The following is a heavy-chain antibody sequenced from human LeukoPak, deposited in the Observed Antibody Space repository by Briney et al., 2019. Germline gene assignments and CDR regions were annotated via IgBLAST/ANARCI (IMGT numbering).Heavy chain of an antibody. D-gene: IGHD3-3*01. J-gene: IGHJ4*02. CDR2: ISSSSSTI. CDR1: GFTFSSYS. CDR3: ARVGYYVIDY. Sequence: PGGSLRLSCAASGFTFSSYSMNWVRQAPGKGLEWVSYISSSSSTIYYADSVKGRFTISRDNAKNSLYLQMNSLRAEDTAVYYCARVGYYVIDYWGQGTLVTVSS. V-gene: IGHV3-48*01.